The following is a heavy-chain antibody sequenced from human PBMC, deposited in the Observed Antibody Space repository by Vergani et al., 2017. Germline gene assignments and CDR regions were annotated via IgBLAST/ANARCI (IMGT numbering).Heavy chain of an antibody. CDR3: AGPRYFDWLLFDY. CDR2: ISGSGGST. Sequence: EVQLLESGGDLVQPGGSLRLSCAASGFSFTTYAMSWVRQAPGKGLEWVSTISGSGGSTYYADSVKGRFTISRDNSKNTLYLQMNSLRAEDTAVYYCAGPRYFDWLLFDYWGQGTLVTVSA. D-gene: IGHD3-9*01. V-gene: IGHV3-23*01. CDR1: GFSFTTYA. J-gene: IGHJ4*02.